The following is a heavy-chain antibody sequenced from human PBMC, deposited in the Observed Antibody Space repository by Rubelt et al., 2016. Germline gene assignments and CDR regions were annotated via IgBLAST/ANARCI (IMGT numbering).Heavy chain of an antibody. D-gene: IGHD3-10*01. V-gene: IGHV3-66*01. CDR3: ARGITMVRGVRNYYYYGMDV. CDR2: IYRGGST. J-gene: IGHJ6*02. CDR1: GFTVSSNY. Sequence: EVQLLESGGGLVQPGGSLRLSCAASGFTVSSNYMSWVRQAPGKGLEWVSVIYRGGSTYYADSVKGRFTISRDNSKNTLYLQMNSLRAEDTAVYYCARGITMVRGVRNYYYYGMDVWGQGTTVTVSS.